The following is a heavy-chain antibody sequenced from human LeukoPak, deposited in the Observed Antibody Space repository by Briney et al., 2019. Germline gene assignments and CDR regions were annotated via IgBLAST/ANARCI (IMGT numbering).Heavy chain of an antibody. CDR2: IYYSGST. CDR1: GGSISSYY. Sequence: SETLSLTCTVSGGSISSYYWSWIRQPPGKGLEWIGYIYYSGSTNYNPSLKSRVTISVDTSKNQFSLKLSSVTAADTAVYYCARDQGAAGTDYWGQGTLVTVSS. J-gene: IGHJ4*02. D-gene: IGHD6-13*01. V-gene: IGHV4-59*12. CDR3: ARDQGAAGTDY.